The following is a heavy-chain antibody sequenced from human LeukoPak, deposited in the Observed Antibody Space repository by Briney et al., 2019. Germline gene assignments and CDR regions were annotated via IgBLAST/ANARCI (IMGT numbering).Heavy chain of an antibody. D-gene: IGHD2-8*01. Sequence: PGGSLRLSCAVSGFTVSSNYMSWVRQAPGKGLEWVSGIYSGGSTYYADSVKGRFTISRDNSKNTLYLQMNSLRAEDTAVYYCAKGLGYCSDGVCYYYYYMDVWGKGTTVTVSS. CDR3: AKGLGYCSDGVCYYYYYMDV. CDR2: IYSGGST. V-gene: IGHV3-53*01. CDR1: GFTVSSNY. J-gene: IGHJ6*03.